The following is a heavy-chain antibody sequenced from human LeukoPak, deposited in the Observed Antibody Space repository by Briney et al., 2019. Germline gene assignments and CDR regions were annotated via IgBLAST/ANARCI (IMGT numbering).Heavy chain of an antibody. CDR3: ARTSRHYYGSGSNLTPWPAGMDV. V-gene: IGHV4-59*13. CDR1: GGSMSGFF. D-gene: IGHD3-10*01. Sequence: PSETLSLTCTVSGGSMSGFFWTWIRQPPGKEQGRVGPIYFSGSSTTYNPSLKSRLTISIDTSKSQFSLKLNSATAADTAVYYCARTSRHYYGSGSNLTPWPAGMDVWGQGTTVTVSS. J-gene: IGHJ6*02. CDR2: IYFSGSS.